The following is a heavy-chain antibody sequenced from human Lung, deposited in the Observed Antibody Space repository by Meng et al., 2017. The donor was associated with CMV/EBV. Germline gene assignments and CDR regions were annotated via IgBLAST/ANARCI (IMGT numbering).Heavy chain of an antibody. D-gene: IGHD1-26*01. CDR2: INPNSGGT. V-gene: IGHV1-2*02. CDR3: ARDFFGELLGWFDP. CDR1: GYTFTGYY. J-gene: IGHJ5*02. Sequence: ASVXVSXXASGYTFTGYYMHWVRQAPGQGLEWMGWINPNSGGTNYAQKFQGRVTMTRDTSISTAYMELSRLRSDDTAVYYCARDFFGELLGWFDPWGQGTXVTVSS.